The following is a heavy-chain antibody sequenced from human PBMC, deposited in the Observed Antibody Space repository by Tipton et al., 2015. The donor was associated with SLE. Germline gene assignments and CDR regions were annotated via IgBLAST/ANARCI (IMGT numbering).Heavy chain of an antibody. J-gene: IGHJ2*01. D-gene: IGHD2-21*02. CDR2: IYTSGST. CDR3: ARARGVTPGKYFDL. V-gene: IGHV4-38-2*02. CDR1: GYSISSGYY. Sequence: TLSLTCTVSGYSISSGYYWGWIRQPPGKGLEWIGYIYTSGSTNYNPSLKSRVTISVDTSKNQFSLKLSSVTAADTAVYYCARARGVTPGKYFDLWGRGTLVTVSS.